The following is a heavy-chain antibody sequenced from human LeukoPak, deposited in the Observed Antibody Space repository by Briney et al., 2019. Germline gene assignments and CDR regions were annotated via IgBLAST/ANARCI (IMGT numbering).Heavy chain of an antibody. D-gene: IGHD6-13*01. CDR3: ATLVPFDY. CDR1: GFSFRNYW. Sequence: GGSLRLSCAASGFSFRNYWMSWVRQAPGKGLEWVADIKQDGSEKNYVDSVKGRFTISRDNAKNSLSLQMNSLRAEDTAVYYCATLVPFDYWGQGTLVTVSS. V-gene: IGHV3-7*03. J-gene: IGHJ4*02. CDR2: IKQDGSEK.